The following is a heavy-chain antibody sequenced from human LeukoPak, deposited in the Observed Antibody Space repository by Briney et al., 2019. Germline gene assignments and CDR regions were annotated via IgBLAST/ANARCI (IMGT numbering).Heavy chain of an antibody. CDR1: GLTFSRYG. CDR3: ATDVSRITHHGMGV. J-gene: IGHJ6*02. Sequence: GGSLRLSCAASGLTFSRYGMHWVRQAPGKGLEWVSLISTDGSKTYCADSLKGRFTISRDNSKNVVNLQMNSLRTEDTAVYYCATDVSRITHHGMGVWGQGTTVTVSS. CDR2: ISTDGSKT. V-gene: IGHV3-30*03. D-gene: IGHD3-10*02.